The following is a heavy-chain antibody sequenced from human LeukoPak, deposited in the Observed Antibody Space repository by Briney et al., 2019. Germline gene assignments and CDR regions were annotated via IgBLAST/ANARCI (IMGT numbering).Heavy chain of an antibody. CDR3: AKYGNTFDM. CDR2: IRYDGTSK. CDR1: GFTFNTYG. V-gene: IGHV3-30*02. Sequence: GGSLRLPCAASGFTFNTYGVHWVRQAPGKGLEWVSFIRYDGTSKFYADSVKGRFTISRDNSKNTLYLQMNSLRVEDTAVYYCAKYGNTFDMWGQGTMVTVSS. J-gene: IGHJ3*02. D-gene: IGHD2/OR15-2a*01.